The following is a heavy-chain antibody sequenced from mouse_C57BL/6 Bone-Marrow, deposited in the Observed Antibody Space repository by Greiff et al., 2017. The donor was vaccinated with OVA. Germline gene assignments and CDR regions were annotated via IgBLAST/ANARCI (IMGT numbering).Heavy chain of an antibody. V-gene: IGHV1-82*01. CDR2: IYPGDGDT. CDR3: ARLGGSSV. D-gene: IGHD1-1*01. J-gene: IGHJ1*03. Sequence: VKLMESGPELVKPGASVKISCKASGYAFSSSWMNWVKQRPGKGLEWIGRIYPGDGDTNYNGKFKGKATLTADKSSSTAYMQLSSLTSEDSAVYFCARLGGSSVWGTGTTVTVSS. CDR1: GYAFSSSW.